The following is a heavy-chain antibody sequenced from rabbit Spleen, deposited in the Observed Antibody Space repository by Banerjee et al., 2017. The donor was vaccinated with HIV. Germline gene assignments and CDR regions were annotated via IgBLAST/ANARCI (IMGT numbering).Heavy chain of an antibody. V-gene: IGHV1S45*01. CDR1: GVSFSGRYV. D-gene: IGHD1-1*01. Sequence: QEQLVESGGGLVQPEGSLTLTCTASGVSFSGRYVMSWVRQASGKGLEWIGCIGSNTDNTVYATWAKGRFALSRTSSTTVDLKMTSLTVADTATYFCARDLADVIGWNFYLWGPGTLVTVS. CDR2: IGSNTDNT. J-gene: IGHJ4*01. CDR3: ARDLADVIGWNFYL.